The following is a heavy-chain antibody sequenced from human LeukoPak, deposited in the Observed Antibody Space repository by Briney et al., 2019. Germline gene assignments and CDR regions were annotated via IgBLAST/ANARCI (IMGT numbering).Heavy chain of an antibody. CDR3: ARGRFVYGSYRSRDAFDV. CDR1: GGSFSGYY. J-gene: IGHJ3*01. CDR2: INHSGYT. V-gene: IGHV4-34*01. Sequence: SETLSLTCAVYGGSFSGYYWSWIRQPPGKGLEWIGEINHSGYTNYNPSLKSRVAISVDTSKNQFSLKLSSVTAADTAVYYCARGRFVYGSYRSRDAFDVWGQGTMVTVSS. D-gene: IGHD1-26*01.